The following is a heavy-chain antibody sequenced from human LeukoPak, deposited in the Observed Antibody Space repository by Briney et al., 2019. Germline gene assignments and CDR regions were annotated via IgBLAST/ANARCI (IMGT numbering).Heavy chain of an antibody. CDR1: GGSISGHY. D-gene: IGHD3-9*01. CDR2: IYYSGST. J-gene: IGHJ4*02. Sequence: SETLSLTCTVSGGSISGHYWAWIRQPPGKGLEWIGYIYYSGSTNYNPSLKSRVTISVDTSKNQFSLKLSSVTAADTAAYYCAGDILTGYYQFDYWGQGTLVTISS. V-gene: IGHV4-59*11. CDR3: AGDILTGYYQFDY.